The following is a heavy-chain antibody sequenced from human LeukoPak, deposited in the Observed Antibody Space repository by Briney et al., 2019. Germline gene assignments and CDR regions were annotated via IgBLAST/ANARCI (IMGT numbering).Heavy chain of an antibody. CDR1: GYSFTSYW. Sequence: PGESLKISCKGSGYSFTSYWIGWVRQMPGKGLEWMGIIYPGDSDTRYSPSFQGQVTISADKSISTAYLQWSSLKASDTAMYYCARQGMAAAGIFGMDVWGQGTTVTVSS. J-gene: IGHJ6*02. V-gene: IGHV5-51*01. D-gene: IGHD6-13*01. CDR2: IYPGDSDT. CDR3: ARQGMAAAGIFGMDV.